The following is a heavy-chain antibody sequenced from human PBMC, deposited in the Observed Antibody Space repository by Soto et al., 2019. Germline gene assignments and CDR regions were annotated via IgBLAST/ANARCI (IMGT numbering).Heavy chain of an antibody. CDR1: GGTFSSYA. D-gene: IGHD2-2*01. J-gene: IGHJ6*02. Sequence: SVKVSCKASGGTFSSYAISWVRQAPGQGLEWMGGIIPIFGTANYAQKFQGRVTITADESTSTAYMELGSLRSEDTAVYYCARSIVVVPAATAPLTDPYYYYYYGMDVWGQGTTVTVSS. V-gene: IGHV1-69*13. CDR3: ARSIVVVPAATAPLTDPYYYYYYGMDV. CDR2: IIPIFGTA.